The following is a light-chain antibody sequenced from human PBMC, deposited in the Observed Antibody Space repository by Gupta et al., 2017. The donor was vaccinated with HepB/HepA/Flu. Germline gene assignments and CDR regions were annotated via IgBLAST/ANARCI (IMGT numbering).Light chain of an antibody. CDR2: AAS. V-gene: IGKV1-9*01. Sequence: DIQLTQSPSFLSASVGDRVTITCRASQGISSYLAWYQQKPGKAPKLLIYAASTLQSGVPSRFSGSGSGTEFTLTISSLQPEDFATDYCQQLKSYPITFGQGTRLEIK. CDR1: QGISSY. J-gene: IGKJ5*01. CDR3: QQLKSYPIT.